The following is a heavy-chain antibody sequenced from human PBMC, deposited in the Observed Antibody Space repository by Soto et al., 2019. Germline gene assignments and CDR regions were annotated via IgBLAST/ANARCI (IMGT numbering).Heavy chain of an antibody. CDR2: IIPVLGVT. D-gene: IGHD2-21*02. Sequence: QVHLVQSGAEVKKPGSSVKVSCQASGSTFSSYTVSWVRQAPGQGLEWMGRIIPVLGVTNYAPKFKGRVTITADKSKTKAYMELSSLRSGDTAVYYCARRRYCGADCYSKYEYGMDVWGQGTTVTVSS. CDR3: ARRRYCGADCYSKYEYGMDV. CDR1: GSTFSSYT. V-gene: IGHV1-69*02. J-gene: IGHJ6*02.